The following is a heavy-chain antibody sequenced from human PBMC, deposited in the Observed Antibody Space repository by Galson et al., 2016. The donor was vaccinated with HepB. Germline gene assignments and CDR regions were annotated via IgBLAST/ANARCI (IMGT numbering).Heavy chain of an antibody. CDR2: IKQDGSDK. CDR1: GFSFSNYW. D-gene: IGHD2-2*01. V-gene: IGHV3-7*01. J-gene: IGHJ6*02. Sequence: SCAASGFSFSNYWMSWVRQAPGEGLEWVANIKQDGSDKNYVDSVKGRFTISRDNVKKSLYLQMNSLRAEDMAVYYCARDEVQPAAMGYYLSGMDVWGQGTTVTVSS. CDR3: ARDEVQPAAMGYYLSGMDV.